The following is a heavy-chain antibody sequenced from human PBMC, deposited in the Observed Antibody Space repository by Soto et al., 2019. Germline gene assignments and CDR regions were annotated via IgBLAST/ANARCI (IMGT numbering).Heavy chain of an antibody. D-gene: IGHD4-17*01. Sequence: QVQLQESGPGLVKPSQTLSLTCTVSGGSISSSDYSWSWIRQPPGKGLEWIGYIYYSGSTYYNPSRKSRVTISVDTSKNQFSLKLTSVTAADTAVYYCARSHYGDYVWFDPWGQGTLVTVSS. V-gene: IGHV4-30-4*01. J-gene: IGHJ5*02. CDR2: IYYSGST. CDR1: GGSISSSDYS. CDR3: ARSHYGDYVWFDP.